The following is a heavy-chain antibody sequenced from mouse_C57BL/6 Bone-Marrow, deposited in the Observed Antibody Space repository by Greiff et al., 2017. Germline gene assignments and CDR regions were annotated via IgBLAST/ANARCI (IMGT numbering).Heavy chain of an antibody. CDR1: GYTFTGYW. Sequence: QVQLQQPGADLVRPGSSVKLSCKASGYTFTGYWMDWVKQTPGQGLEWIGNIYPSDSETHYNQKFKDQATLTVDKSSSTAYMQLSSLTAEDSAVYYCAYYSNAFAYWGQGTLVTVSA. V-gene: IGHV1-61*01. CDR3: AYYSNAFAY. D-gene: IGHD2-5*01. CDR2: IYPSDSET. J-gene: IGHJ3*01.